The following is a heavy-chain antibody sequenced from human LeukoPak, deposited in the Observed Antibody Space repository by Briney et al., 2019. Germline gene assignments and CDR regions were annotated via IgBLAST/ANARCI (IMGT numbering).Heavy chain of an antibody. J-gene: IGHJ6*02. V-gene: IGHV1-18*01. CDR1: GYTFTSYG. Sequence: ASVKVSCKASGYTFTSYGISWVRQAPGQGLEWMGWISAYNGNTNYAQKLQGRVTMTTDTSTSTAYMELRSPRSDDTAVYYCARPGYSSSWYLLGMDVWGQGTTVTVSS. D-gene: IGHD6-13*01. CDR2: ISAYNGNT. CDR3: ARPGYSSSWYLLGMDV.